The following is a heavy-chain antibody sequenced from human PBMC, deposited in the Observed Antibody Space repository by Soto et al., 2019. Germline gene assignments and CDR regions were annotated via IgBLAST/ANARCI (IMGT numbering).Heavy chain of an antibody. CDR2: IYPGDSDT. CDR3: ARSLGIAGVGATPGDYYYYGMDV. D-gene: IGHD1-26*01. CDR1: GYSFTSYW. J-gene: IGHJ6*02. Sequence: PGESLKISCNGSGYSFTSYWIGWVRQMPGKGLEWMGIIYPGDSDTRYSPSFQGQVTISADKSISTAYLQWSSLKASDTAMYYCARSLGIAGVGATPGDYYYYGMDVWGQGTTVTVPS. V-gene: IGHV5-51*01.